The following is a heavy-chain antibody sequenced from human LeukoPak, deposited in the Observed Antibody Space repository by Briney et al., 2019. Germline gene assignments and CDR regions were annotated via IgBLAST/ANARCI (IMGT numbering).Heavy chain of an antibody. CDR1: GFIFSNDA. CDR3: VKRDGDFGFDY. J-gene: IGHJ4*02. Sequence: GGSLRLSCAASGFIFSNDAMSWVRQAPGKGLEWVSGISHSGTGTYYAGSVKGRFIIYRDNSKNTMFLQMNSLRGEDTAVYYCVKRDGDFGFDYWGQGALVTVSS. D-gene: IGHD4-17*01. V-gene: IGHV3-23*01. CDR2: ISHSGTGT.